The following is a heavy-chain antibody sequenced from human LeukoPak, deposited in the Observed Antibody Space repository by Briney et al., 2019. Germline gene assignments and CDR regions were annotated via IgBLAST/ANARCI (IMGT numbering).Heavy chain of an antibody. CDR3: ARDIHPGDSNIPGRAFDI. V-gene: IGHV1-69*04. J-gene: IGHJ3*02. D-gene: IGHD4-17*01. Sequence: SVKVSCKASGGTFSSYAISWVRQAPGQGLEWMGRIIPILGIANYAQKFQGRVTITADKSTSTAYMELSSLRSEDTAVYHCARDIHPGDSNIPGRAFDIWGQGTMVTVSS. CDR1: GGTFSSYA. CDR2: IIPILGIA.